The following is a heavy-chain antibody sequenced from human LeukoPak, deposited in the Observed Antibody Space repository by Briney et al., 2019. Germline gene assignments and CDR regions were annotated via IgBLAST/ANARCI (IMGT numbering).Heavy chain of an antibody. CDR3: ARFRGRRNTASAVDY. CDR1: GGSISTYY. V-gene: IGHV4-4*09. Sequence: PSETLSLTCTVSGGSISTYYWSWIRQPPGKGLEWIGYIYTSGTTNYNPFLRGRVTISVDTSKNQFSLKLSSVTAADTAVYYCARFRGRRNTASAVDYWGQGTLVTVSS. CDR2: IYTSGTT. D-gene: IGHD3-16*01. J-gene: IGHJ4*02.